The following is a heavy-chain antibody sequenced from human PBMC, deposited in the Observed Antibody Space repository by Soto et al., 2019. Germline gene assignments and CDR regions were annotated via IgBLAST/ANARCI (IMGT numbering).Heavy chain of an antibody. CDR1: GGSFSGYY. J-gene: IGHJ4*02. V-gene: IGHV4-34*01. Sequence: QVQLQQWGAGLLKPSETLSLTCAVYGGSFSGYYWSWIRQPPGKGLEWIGAINHSGSTNYNPSLKSRVTLAVDTSKNQVSLKLSSVTAADTAVYYCVRGEGDFGVVIMPQSYWGQGTLVTVSS. CDR3: VRGEGDFGVVIMPQSY. D-gene: IGHD3-3*01. CDR2: INHSGST.